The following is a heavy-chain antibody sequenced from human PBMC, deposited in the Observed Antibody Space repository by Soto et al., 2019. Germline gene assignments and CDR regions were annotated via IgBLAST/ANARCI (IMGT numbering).Heavy chain of an antibody. CDR3: ARDCLSTTGSKSPYGMDV. CDR2: IYYSGST. V-gene: IGHV4-31*03. J-gene: IGHJ6*01. Sequence: SETLSLTCTVSGGSISSGGYYWSWIRQHPGKGLEWIGYIYYSGSTYYNPSLKSRVTISVDTSKNQFSLKLSSVTAADKAVYYCARDCLSTTGSKSPYGMDVWGQRTTVTV. CDR1: GGSISSGGYY.